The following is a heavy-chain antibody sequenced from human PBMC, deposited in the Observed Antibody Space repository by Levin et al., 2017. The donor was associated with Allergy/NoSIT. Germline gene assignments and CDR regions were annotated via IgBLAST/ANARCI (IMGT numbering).Heavy chain of an antibody. Sequence: PGGSLRLSCAASGFTFSSYEMNWVRQAPWKGLEWVSYISSSGSTIYYADSVKGRFTISRDNAKNSLYLQMNSLRAEDTAVYYCARQLGNFWSGYNYFDYWGQGTLVTVSS. CDR3: ARQLGNFWSGYNYFDY. CDR2: ISSSGSTI. J-gene: IGHJ4*02. D-gene: IGHD3-3*01. CDR1: GFTFSSYE. V-gene: IGHV3-48*03.